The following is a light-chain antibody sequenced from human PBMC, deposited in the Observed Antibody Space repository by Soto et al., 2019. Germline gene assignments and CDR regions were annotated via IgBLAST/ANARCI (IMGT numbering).Light chain of an antibody. CDR3: AAWDDSLNGYV. V-gene: IGLV1-44*01. CDR1: SSNIGSNT. Sequence: VLSHPPSASGTPWQRVTISCSGSSSNIGSNTVSWYQQFPGTAPKLLIYFNIQRPSGVPDRFSGPKSGTSASLAISGLQSEDEADYYCAAWDDSLNGYVFGTGTKVTVL. CDR2: FNI. J-gene: IGLJ1*01.